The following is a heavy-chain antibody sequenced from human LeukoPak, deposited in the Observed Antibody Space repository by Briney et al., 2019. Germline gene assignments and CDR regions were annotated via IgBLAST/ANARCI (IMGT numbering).Heavy chain of an antibody. D-gene: IGHD4-17*01. V-gene: IGHV1-2*02. CDR1: GYTYTGYY. Sequence: GASVKDACKASGYTYTGYYLHWVRQAPGQGLEWMGWIKPKSGGTKYAQKFQGRVTMTRDTSISTAYMELRRLRSDDTAVYYCARADYGDSRDEYNWFVLSGHRTLVTVSS. CDR3: ARADYGDSRDEYNWFVL. CDR2: IKPKSGGT. J-gene: IGHJ5*02.